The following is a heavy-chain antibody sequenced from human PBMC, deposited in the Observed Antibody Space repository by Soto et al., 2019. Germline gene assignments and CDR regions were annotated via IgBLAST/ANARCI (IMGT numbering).Heavy chain of an antibody. Sequence: EVRLLQSGGGLVQPGGSLRLSCAASGFNFSGSSMSWVRQAAGKGLHWVSGISRTGGRTFYTDSVKGRFTISRDNSDNTLHLQMNRLRVEDTALYYCATYDFWRFDYWGQGIVVTVSS. CDR2: ISRTGGRT. CDR3: ATYDFWRFDY. D-gene: IGHD3-3*01. J-gene: IGHJ4*02. V-gene: IGHV3-23*01. CDR1: GFNFSGSS.